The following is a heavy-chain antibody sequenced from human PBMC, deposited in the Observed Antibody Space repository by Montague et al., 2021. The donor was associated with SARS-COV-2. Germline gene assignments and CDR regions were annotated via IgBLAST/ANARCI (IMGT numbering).Heavy chain of an antibody. D-gene: IGHD6-19*01. CDR1: GAPISSSSYY. CDR2: IYYSGTT. CDR3: AREEAGDWYFDL. V-gene: IGHV4-39*02. J-gene: IGHJ2*01. Sequence: SETLSLTRTVSGAPISSSSYYWGWIRQPPGKGPEWIGSIYYSGTTFYNPSLSSRVTMSVDTSKNQFSLRLSSVTAADTAVFYGAREEAGDWYFDLWGRGTLVTVSS.